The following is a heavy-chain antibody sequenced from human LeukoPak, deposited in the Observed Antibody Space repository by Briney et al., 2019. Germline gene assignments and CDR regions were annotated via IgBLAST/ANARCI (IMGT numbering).Heavy chain of an antibody. CDR2: IYTSGST. CDR3: ARDLKIFGVVAVDY. Sequence: PSQTLSLTCTVSGGSISSGSYYWSWIRQPAGKGLEWIGRIYTSGSTNYNPSLKSRVTISVDTSKNQFSLKLSSVTAADTAVYYCARDLKIFGVVAVDYWVQGTLITVSS. D-gene: IGHD3-3*01. J-gene: IGHJ4*02. CDR1: GGSISSGSYY. V-gene: IGHV4-61*02.